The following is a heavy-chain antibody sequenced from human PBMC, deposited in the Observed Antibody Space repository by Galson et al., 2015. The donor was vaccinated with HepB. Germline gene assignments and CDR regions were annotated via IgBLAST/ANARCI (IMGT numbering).Heavy chain of an antibody. Sequence: SLRLSCAASGFTFSSYSMNWVRQAPGKGLEWVSYISSSSSTIYYADSVKGRFTISRDNAKNSLYLQMNSLRAEDTAVYYCAREKNDFWSGYYLGSHYYYYMDVWGKGTTVTVSS. CDR1: GFTFSSYS. J-gene: IGHJ6*03. CDR3: AREKNDFWSGYYLGSHYYYYMDV. D-gene: IGHD3-3*01. V-gene: IGHV3-48*01. CDR2: ISSSSSTI.